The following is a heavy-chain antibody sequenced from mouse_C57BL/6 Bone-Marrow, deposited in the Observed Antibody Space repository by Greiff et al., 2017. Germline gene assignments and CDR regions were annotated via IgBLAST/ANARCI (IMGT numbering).Heavy chain of an antibody. CDR1: GYTFTDHT. CDR3: AREVLNRSYRYFDV. J-gene: IGHJ1*03. V-gene: IGHV1-78*01. Sequence: VMLVESDAELVKPGASVKISCKVSGYTFTDHTIHWMKQRPEQGLEWIGYIYPRDGSTKYNEKFKSKATLTADKSSSTAYMQLNSLTSEDSAVYFCAREVLNRSYRYFDVWGTGTTVTVSS. D-gene: IGHD2-14*01. CDR2: IYPRDGST.